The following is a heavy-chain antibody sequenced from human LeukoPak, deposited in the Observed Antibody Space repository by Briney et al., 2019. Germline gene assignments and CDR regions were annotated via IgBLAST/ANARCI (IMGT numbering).Heavy chain of an antibody. V-gene: IGHV1-69*05. Sequence: SVKVSCKASGGTFSSYAISWVRQAPGQGLEWMGRIIPIFGTANHAQKFQGRVTITTDESTSTAYMELSSLRSEDTAVYYCARALGILEPFDYWGQGTLVTVSS. CDR2: IIPIFGTA. CDR1: GGTFSSYA. CDR3: ARALGILEPFDY. J-gene: IGHJ4*02. D-gene: IGHD3-3*01.